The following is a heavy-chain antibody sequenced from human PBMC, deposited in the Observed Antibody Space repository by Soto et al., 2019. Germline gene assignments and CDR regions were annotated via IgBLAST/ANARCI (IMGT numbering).Heavy chain of an antibody. D-gene: IGHD2-15*01. CDR3: ARAAATGHPVVPDY. CDR1: GDSISSGGYY. V-gene: IGHV4-31*11. Sequence: QVHLQESGPGLVKPSQTLSLTCAVSGDSISSGGYYWNWIRQHPGKGLEWIGYIYYSGITQYNPSLKSRVTISVDASKHRISLKVSSVTAADTAVYYCARAAATGHPVVPDYWGQGTLVTVSS. CDR2: IYYSGIT. J-gene: IGHJ4*02.